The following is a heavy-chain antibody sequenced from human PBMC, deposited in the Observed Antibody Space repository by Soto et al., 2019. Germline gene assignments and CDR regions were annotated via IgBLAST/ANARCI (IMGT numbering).Heavy chain of an antibody. J-gene: IGHJ4*02. V-gene: IGHV3-30*18. CDR3: AKDFDPRTNGAQIDY. CDR1: GFTFSSYG. Sequence: GGSLRLSCAASGFTFSSYGMHWVRQAPGKGLEWVAVISYDGSNKYYADSVKGRFTISRDNSKNTLYLQMNSLRAEDTAVYYCAKDFDPRTNGAQIDYWGQGTLVTVSS. D-gene: IGHD2-8*01. CDR2: ISYDGSNK.